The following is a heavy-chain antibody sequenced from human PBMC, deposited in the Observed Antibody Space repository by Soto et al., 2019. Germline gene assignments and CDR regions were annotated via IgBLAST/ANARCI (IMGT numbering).Heavy chain of an antibody. CDR3: ARVNPPFAAFFGVVTWFYP. CDR2: ISAYNGNT. V-gene: IGHV1-18*04. CDR1: GYRFTRCG. Sequence: GASVEVSCKASGYRFTRCGCSWLRQAPGQGLEWMGWISAYNGNTNYAQNYQGRVTMTRNTSISTPYMDLSSLRSEDTAVYYCARVNPPFAAFFGVVTWFYPWGQGTPVTVSS. D-gene: IGHD3-3*01. J-gene: IGHJ5*02.